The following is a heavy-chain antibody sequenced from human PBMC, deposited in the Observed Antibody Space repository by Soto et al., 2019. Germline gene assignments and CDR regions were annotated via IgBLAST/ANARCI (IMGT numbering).Heavy chain of an antibody. CDR3: AREILSPDFYCHGMDV. J-gene: IGHJ6*02. D-gene: IGHD2-15*01. V-gene: IGHV1-18*04. CDR2: ISAKKGNT. Sequence: QGQLVQSGAEVKKPGASVKVSCKASGYTFTSYGISWVRQAPGQGLEWRGWISAKKGNTKYAQKFQGRVTMTTDTSTSTAYMELRSLRSDDTAVYYCAREILSPDFYCHGMDVWGQGTTVTVSS. CDR1: GYTFTSYG.